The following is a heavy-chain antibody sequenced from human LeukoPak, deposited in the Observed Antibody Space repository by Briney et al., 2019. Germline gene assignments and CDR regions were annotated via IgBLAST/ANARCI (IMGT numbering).Heavy chain of an antibody. V-gene: IGHV1-69*04. Sequence: SVKVSCKASGGTFSSCSISWVRQAHGQGLEWMGRIIPILGIANYAQKFQGRVTITADKSTSTAYMELSSLRSEDTAVYYCARDYYDSSGYIPNGAFDIWGQGTMVTVSS. CDR3: ARDYYDSSGYIPNGAFDI. CDR1: GGTFSSCS. J-gene: IGHJ3*02. D-gene: IGHD3-22*01. CDR2: IIPILGIA.